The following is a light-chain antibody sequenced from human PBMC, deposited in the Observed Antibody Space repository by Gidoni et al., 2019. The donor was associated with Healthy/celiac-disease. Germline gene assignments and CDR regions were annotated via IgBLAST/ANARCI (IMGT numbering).Light chain of an antibody. V-gene: IGKV3-11*01. CDR1: QSVSSY. Sequence: LSPGERATLSCRASQSVSSYLAWYQQKPGQAPRLLIYDASNRATGIPARFSGSGSGTAFTLTISSLEPEDFAVYYCQQRSNWPPWTFGQGTKVEIK. J-gene: IGKJ1*01. CDR2: DAS. CDR3: QQRSNWPPWT.